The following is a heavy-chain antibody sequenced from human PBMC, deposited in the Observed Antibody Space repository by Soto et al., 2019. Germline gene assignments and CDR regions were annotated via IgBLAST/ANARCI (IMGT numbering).Heavy chain of an antibody. V-gene: IGHV3-21*01. D-gene: IGHD3-16*01. CDR1: GFTFSSYS. CDR2: ISSSSSYI. Sequence: GGSLRLSCAASGFTFSSYSMNWVRQAPGKGLEWVSSISSSSSYIYYADSVKGRFTISRDNAKNTVYLQMNSLRGEDTAVYYCARGAYGRYYMDVWGKGTTVTVSS. CDR3: ARGAYGRYYMDV. J-gene: IGHJ6*03.